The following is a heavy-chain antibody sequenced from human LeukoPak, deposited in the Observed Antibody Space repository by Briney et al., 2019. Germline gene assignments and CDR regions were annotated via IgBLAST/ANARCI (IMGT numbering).Heavy chain of an antibody. Sequence: SETLSLTCTVSGYSISSGYYWGWIRQPPGKGLEWIGRIYTSGSTNYNPSLKSRVTMSVDTSKNQFSLKLSSVTAADTAVYYCARGIGLLWFGEPHYFDYWGQGTLVTVSS. D-gene: IGHD3-10*01. CDR1: GYSISSGYY. J-gene: IGHJ4*02. CDR3: ARGIGLLWFGEPHYFDY. V-gene: IGHV4-38-2*02. CDR2: IYTSGST.